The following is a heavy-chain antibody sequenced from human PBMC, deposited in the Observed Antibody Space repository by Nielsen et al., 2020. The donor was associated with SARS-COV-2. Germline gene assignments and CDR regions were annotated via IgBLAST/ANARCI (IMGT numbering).Heavy chain of an antibody. D-gene: IGHD6-6*01. V-gene: IGHV4-59*08. CDR2: IYYSGST. CDR3: ARRSSSSVSFYYYYYMDV. Sequence: WIRQPPGKGLEWIGYIYYSGSTYYNPSLKSRVTISVDTSKNQFSLKLSSVTAADTAVYYCARRSSSSVSFYYYYYMDVWGKGTTVTVSS. J-gene: IGHJ6*03.